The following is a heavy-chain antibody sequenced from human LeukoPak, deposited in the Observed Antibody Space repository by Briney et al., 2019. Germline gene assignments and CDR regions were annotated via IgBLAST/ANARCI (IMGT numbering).Heavy chain of an antibody. D-gene: IGHD5-18*01. CDR1: GYTFTGYY. CDR3: ARGGAGYSYGGNWFDP. CDR2: INPNSGGT. Sequence: ASVKVSCKASGYTFTGYYMHWVRQAPGQGLEWMGWINPNSGGTNYAQKFQGRVTMTRDTSISTAYMELSRLRSDDTAVYYCARGGAGYSYGGNWFDPWGQGTLVTVSS. V-gene: IGHV1-2*02. J-gene: IGHJ5*02.